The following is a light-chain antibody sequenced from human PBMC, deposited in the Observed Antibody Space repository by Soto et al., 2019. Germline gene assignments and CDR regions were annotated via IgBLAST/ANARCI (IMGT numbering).Light chain of an antibody. CDR2: IND. CDR3: SAFTDGSTFA. V-gene: IGLV1-44*01. J-gene: IGLJ1*01. Sequence: QSVLTQPPSASGTPGQRITISCSGSSSNIGDNPVNWYQQLPGAAPKLLIYINDQRPSGVPDRFSGSKSGTSASLAISGLQPEDEADYSCSAFTDGSTFAFGTGTKVTVL. CDR1: SSNIGDNP.